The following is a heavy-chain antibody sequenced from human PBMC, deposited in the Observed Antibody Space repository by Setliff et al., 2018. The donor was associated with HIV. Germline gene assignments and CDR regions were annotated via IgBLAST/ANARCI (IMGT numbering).Heavy chain of an antibody. D-gene: IGHD3-16*02. CDR1: GFTFSSYW. V-gene: IGHV3-7*03. CDR2: INQNGREK. J-gene: IGHJ5*02. CDR3: TRDYRTSNWFDP. Sequence: PGGSLRLSCAASGFTFSSYWMSWVRQAPGKGLEWVANINQNGREKYYADSVKGRFTISRDTAKTSLYLEMNSLRAEDTALYYCTRDYRTSNWFDPWGHGTLVTVSS.